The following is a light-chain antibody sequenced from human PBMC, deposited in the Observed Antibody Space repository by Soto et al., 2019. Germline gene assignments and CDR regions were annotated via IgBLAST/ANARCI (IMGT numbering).Light chain of an antibody. CDR2: GAS. J-gene: IGKJ5*01. CDR1: QSVSNNY. Sequence: EIVLAQSPGTLSLSPGARAPLSCRASQSVSNNYLAWYQHKPGQAPRLLIYGASNGATGIPDRFSGSGSGTDFTLTISRLEPEDFAVYYCQQYNNWLITFGQGTRLEIK. CDR3: QQYNNWLIT. V-gene: IGKV3-20*01.